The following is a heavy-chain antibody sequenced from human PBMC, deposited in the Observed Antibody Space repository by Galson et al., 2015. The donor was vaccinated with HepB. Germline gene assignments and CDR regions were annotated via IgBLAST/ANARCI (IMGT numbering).Heavy chain of an antibody. J-gene: IGHJ6*03. D-gene: IGHD5-12*01. CDR3: ARVVGYTGYGTGYYMDV. CDR2: ISSGSSII. Sequence: SLRLSCAASGFIFNDYSMSWVRQAPGKGLEWTSYISSGSSIISYVDSVKGRFTISRDNAKNSMFLQMHSLRDEDTAVYYCARVVGYTGYGTGYYMDVWGKGTTVTVSS. V-gene: IGHV3-48*02. CDR1: GFIFNDYS.